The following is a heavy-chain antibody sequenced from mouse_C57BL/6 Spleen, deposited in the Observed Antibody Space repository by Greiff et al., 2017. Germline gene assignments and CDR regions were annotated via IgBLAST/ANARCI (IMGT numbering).Heavy chain of an antibody. J-gene: IGHJ2*01. D-gene: IGHD1-1*01. CDR3: ARFYYYGSSYVFDY. CDR2: IDPSDSYT. Sequence: QVQLQQPGAELVMPGASVKLSCKASGYTFTSYWMHWVKQRPGQGLEWIGEIDPSDSYTNYNQKFKGKSTLTVDKSSSTAYMQLSSLTSEDSAVYYCARFYYYGSSYVFDYWGQGTTLTVSS. V-gene: IGHV1-69*01. CDR1: GYTFTSYW.